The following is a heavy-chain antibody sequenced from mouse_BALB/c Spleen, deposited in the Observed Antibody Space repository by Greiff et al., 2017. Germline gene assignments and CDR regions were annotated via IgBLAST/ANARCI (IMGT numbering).Heavy chain of an antibody. V-gene: IGHV5-6*01. D-gene: IGHD1-1*01. J-gene: IGHJ4*01. Sequence: EVQRVESGGDLVKPGGSLKLSCAASGFTFSSYGMSWVRQTPDKRLEWVATISSGGSYTYYPDSVKGRFTISRDNAKNTLYLQMSSLKSEDTAMYYCARPNYYGREGMDYWGQGTSVTVSS. CDR3: ARPNYYGREGMDY. CDR2: ISSGGSYT. CDR1: GFTFSSYG.